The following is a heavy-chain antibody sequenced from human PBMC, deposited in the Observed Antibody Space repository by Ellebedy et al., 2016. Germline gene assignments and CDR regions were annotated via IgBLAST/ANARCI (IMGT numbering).Heavy chain of an antibody. D-gene: IGHD5-18*01. CDR2: IIPILGIA. J-gene: IGHJ6*02. CDR1: GGTFSSYA. V-gene: IGHV1-69*04. CDR3: ARGTAMDTLWYYGMDV. Sequence: SVKVSCXASGGTFSSYAISWVRQAPGQGLEWMGRIIPILGIANYAQKFQDRVTITADKSTSTAYMELSSLRSEDTAVYYCARGTAMDTLWYYGMDVWGQGTTVTVSS.